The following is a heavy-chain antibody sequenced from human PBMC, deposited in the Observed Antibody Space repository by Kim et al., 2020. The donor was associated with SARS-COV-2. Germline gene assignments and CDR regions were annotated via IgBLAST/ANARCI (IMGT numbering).Heavy chain of an antibody. V-gene: IGHV4-4*02. J-gene: IGHJ6*02. D-gene: IGHD6-13*01. Sequence: SETLSLTCAVSGGSISSSNWWSWVRQPPGKGLEWIGEIYHSGSTNYNPSLKSRVTISVDKSKNQFSLKLSSVTAADTAVYYCARGGTAAGSSSWYVYYYYYGMDVWGQGTTVTVSS. CDR1: GGSISSSNW. CDR3: ARGGTAAGSSSWYVYYYYYGMDV. CDR2: IYHSGST.